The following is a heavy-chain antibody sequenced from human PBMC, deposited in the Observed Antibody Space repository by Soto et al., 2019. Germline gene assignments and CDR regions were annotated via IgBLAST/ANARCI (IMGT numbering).Heavy chain of an antibody. CDR2: ISYDGGNK. CDR3: AKSLHLGELFPPFDY. V-gene: IGHV3-30*18. D-gene: IGHD3-16*01. CDR1: GFTFNSYG. J-gene: IGHJ4*02. Sequence: QVQLVESGGGVVQPGRSLRLSCAASGFTFNSYGMHWVRQAPGKGLEWVAVISYDGGNKFYADSVKGRFTISRDNSRNTFYLQMNSLRPEDTAVYYCAKSLHLGELFPPFDYWGQGTLVTVSS.